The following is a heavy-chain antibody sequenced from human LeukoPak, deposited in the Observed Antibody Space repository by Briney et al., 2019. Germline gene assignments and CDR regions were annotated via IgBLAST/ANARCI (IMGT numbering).Heavy chain of an antibody. CDR2: INTDGSTT. CDR3: ARALGGDWYFDL. Sequence: GGSLRLSCAASGFTFSSYWMHWVRQAPGKGLVWVSRINTDGSTTTYADSVKGRFTISRDNAKNTLYLQMNSLRAEDTAVYYCARALGGDWYFDLWGRGTLVTVSS. CDR1: GFTFSSYW. J-gene: IGHJ2*01. V-gene: IGHV3-74*01.